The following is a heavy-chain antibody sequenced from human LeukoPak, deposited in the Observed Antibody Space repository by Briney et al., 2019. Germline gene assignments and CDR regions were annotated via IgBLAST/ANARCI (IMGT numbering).Heavy chain of an antibody. CDR3: ARGIYGGADY. D-gene: IGHD3-16*01. CDR2: IYTSGST. CDR1: GVSISSSNW. J-gene: IGHJ4*02. V-gene: IGHV4-4*03. Sequence: PPGTLSLTCAVSGVSISSSNWWSWVRRPPEKGLEWIGRIYTSGSTNYNPSLKSRVTISVDTSKNQFSLKLSSVTAADTAVYYCARGIYGGADYWGQGTLVTVSS.